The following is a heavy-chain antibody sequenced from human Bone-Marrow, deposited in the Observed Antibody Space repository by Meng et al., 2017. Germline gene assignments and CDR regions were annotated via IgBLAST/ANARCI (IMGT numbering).Heavy chain of an antibody. CDR3: ARDLRGPSSY. CDR2: IKEDGSEK. CDR1: GFTFSNYW. V-gene: IGHV3-7*01. D-gene: IGHD3-16*01. J-gene: IGHJ4*02. Sequence: GESLKISCAGSGFTFSNYWMSWVRQAPGKGLECVAYIKEDGSEKYYVDSVKGRFTISRDNAKNSLYLHMSSLRAEDTAVYYCARDLRGPSSYWDQGTLVTVSS.